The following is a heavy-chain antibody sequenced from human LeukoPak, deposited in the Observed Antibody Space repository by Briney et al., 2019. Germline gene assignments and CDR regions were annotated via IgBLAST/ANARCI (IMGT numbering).Heavy chain of an antibody. V-gene: IGHV4-39*01. CDR2: VYYSGST. CDR1: GDSISSRSDF. Sequence: SETLSLTCSVSGDSISSRSDFWGWIRQPPGKGLEWIGSVYYSGSTYYSPSLKSRVTVSVDTSKNQFSLKLSSVTAADTAVYYCARENNHLTWFDPWGQGTLVAVSS. D-gene: IGHD1-14*01. CDR3: ARENNHLTWFDP. J-gene: IGHJ5*02.